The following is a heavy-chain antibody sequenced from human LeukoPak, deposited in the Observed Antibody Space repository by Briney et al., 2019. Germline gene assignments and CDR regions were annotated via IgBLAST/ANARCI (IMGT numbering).Heavy chain of an antibody. CDR1: GFTFSSYS. D-gene: IGHD3-22*01. J-gene: IGHJ6*02. Sequence: GGSLRLSCAASGFTFSSYSMNWVRQAPGKGPEWVSSISGSGITTNYADSVKGRFTISRDNSKNTLFLQMNSLRAEDTAVYYCARVLLPLYGMDVWGQGTTVTVSS. CDR2: ISGSGITT. V-gene: IGHV3-48*01. CDR3: ARVLLPLYGMDV.